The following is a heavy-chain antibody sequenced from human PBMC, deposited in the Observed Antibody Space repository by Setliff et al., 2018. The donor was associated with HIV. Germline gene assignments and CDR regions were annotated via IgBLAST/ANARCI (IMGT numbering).Heavy chain of an antibody. V-gene: IGHV1-46*01. CDR2: INPSGVGT. Sequence: ASVKVSCKASGYTFTSYYIHWVRQAPGQGLEWMGIINPSGVGTTYAQTFQDRVTMSRDTSTSTVYMELSSLRSEDTAVYYCAREALHAGGWRGAFDIWGQGTMVTVSS. J-gene: IGHJ3*02. CDR1: GYTFTSYY. D-gene: IGHD6-19*01. CDR3: AREALHAGGWRGAFDI.